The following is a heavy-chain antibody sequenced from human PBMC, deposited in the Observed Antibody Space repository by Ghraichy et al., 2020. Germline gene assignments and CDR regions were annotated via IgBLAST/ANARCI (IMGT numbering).Heavy chain of an antibody. Sequence: SETLSLTCAVYGGSFSGYYWSWIRQPPGKGLEWIGEINHSGSTNYNPSLKSRVTISVDTSKNQFSLKLSSVTAADTAVYYCALNSGAYYYYGMDVWGQGTTVTVSS. V-gene: IGHV4-34*01. CDR3: ALNSGAYYYYGMDV. J-gene: IGHJ6*02. CDR2: INHSGST. CDR1: GGSFSGYY. D-gene: IGHD3-10*01.